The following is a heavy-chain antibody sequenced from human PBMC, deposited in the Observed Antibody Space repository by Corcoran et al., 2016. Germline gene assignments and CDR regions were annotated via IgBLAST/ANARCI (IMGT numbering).Heavy chain of an antibody. CDR2: IIPIFGTA. CDR3: AREREEITMIDPRPVYFDY. J-gene: IGHJ4*02. V-gene: IGHV1-69*01. Sequence: QVQLVQSGAEVKKPGSSVKVSCKASGGTFSSYAISWVRQAPGQGLEWMGGIIPIFGTANYAQKFQGRVTITADESTSTAYMELSSLRSEDTAVYYCAREREEITMIDPRPVYFDYWGQGTLVTVSS. CDR1: GGTFSSYA. D-gene: IGHD3-22*01.